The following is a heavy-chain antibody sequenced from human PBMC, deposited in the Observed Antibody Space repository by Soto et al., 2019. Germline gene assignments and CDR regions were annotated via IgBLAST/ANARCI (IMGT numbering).Heavy chain of an antibody. D-gene: IGHD1-26*01. V-gene: IGHV4-39*01. CDR2: ISYIGDT. CDR3: ATVGGSYLAIPSGY. CDR1: GYSISTNNYY. Sequence: TLSLTGTVSGYSISTNNYYWGWMRQPPVKGLEWIGSISYIGDTYYNPSLRGRVTISVDTSKNQFSLRLSSVTAADTAVYYCATVGGSYLAIPSGYWGQGTLVTVSS. J-gene: IGHJ4*02.